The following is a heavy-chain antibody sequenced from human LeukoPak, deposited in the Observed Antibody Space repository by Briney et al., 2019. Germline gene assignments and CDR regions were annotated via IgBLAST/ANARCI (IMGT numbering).Heavy chain of an antibody. J-gene: IGHJ4*02. Sequence: GGSLRLSCAASGFTFSSYDMHWVRRAPGKGLEWVALISYDGSNKYYADSVKGRFTISRDNSKNTLYLQVNSVRAEDTAVYYCAKRYSSAWDFDYWGQGTLVTVSS. CDR1: GFTFSSYD. V-gene: IGHV3-30*18. CDR2: ISYDGSNK. D-gene: IGHD6-19*01. CDR3: AKRYSSAWDFDY.